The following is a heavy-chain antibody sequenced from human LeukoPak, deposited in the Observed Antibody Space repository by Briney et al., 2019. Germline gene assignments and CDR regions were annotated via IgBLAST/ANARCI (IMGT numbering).Heavy chain of an antibody. CDR3: ARHRDSSSWSPFDY. Sequence: GESLKISCRGSEYSFTNYWIGWVRQMPGKGLEWMGIIFPGDSHTTYCPSFQGQVTISADKSISTAYLHWSSLKASDTAMYYCARHRDSSSWSPFDYWGQGTLVTVSS. V-gene: IGHV5-51*01. D-gene: IGHD2-2*01. CDR2: IFPGDSHT. J-gene: IGHJ4*02. CDR1: EYSFTNYW.